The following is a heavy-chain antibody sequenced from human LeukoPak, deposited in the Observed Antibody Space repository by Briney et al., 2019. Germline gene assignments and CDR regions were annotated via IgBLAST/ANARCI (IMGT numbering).Heavy chain of an antibody. Sequence: GGSLRLSCAASGFTFSNAWMSWVRQAPGKGLEWVGRIKSKTDGGTTDYAAPVKGRFTISRDDSKNTLYLQMNSLKTEDTAVYYCTTDYVWGSYQFDSWGQGTLVTVSS. V-gene: IGHV3-15*01. J-gene: IGHJ5*01. D-gene: IGHD3-16*02. CDR1: GFTFSNAW. CDR2: IKSKTDGGTT. CDR3: TTDYVWGSYQFDS.